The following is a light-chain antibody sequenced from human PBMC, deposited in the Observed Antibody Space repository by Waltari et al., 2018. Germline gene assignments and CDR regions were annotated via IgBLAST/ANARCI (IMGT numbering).Light chain of an antibody. CDR2: WAS. Sequence: EIERIQCTDGLPVCLGERAAINCRSSQSLLNTTKNKKTVAWDQQKKGQPPKLLIYWASTREAVVPDRFTGSGSGTDFTLTISSLPAVDVAFYYCQQYSGTPLTFGGGTKVEI. V-gene: IGKV4-1*01. CDR3: QQYSGTPLT. CDR1: QSLLNTTKNKKT. J-gene: IGKJ4*01.